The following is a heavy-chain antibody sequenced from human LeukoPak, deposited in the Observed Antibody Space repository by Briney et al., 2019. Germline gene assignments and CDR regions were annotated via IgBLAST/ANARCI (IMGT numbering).Heavy chain of an antibody. D-gene: IGHD6-19*01. V-gene: IGHV3-43*01. CDR2: ISWDGGST. CDR3: ARWYSSGWYSDY. Sequence: PGGSLRLSCAASGFTFDDYTMHWVRQAPGKGLEWVSLISWDGGSTYYADSVKGRFTISRDNAKNTVYLQMNSLRAEDTAVYYCARWYSSGWYSDYWGQGTLVTVSS. J-gene: IGHJ4*02. CDR1: GFTFDDYT.